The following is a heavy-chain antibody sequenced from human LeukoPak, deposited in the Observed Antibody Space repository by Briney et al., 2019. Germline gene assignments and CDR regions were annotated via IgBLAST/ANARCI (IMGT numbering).Heavy chain of an antibody. J-gene: IGHJ5*02. CDR2: TYYRSKWYN. V-gene: IGHV6-1*01. Sequence: SQTLSLTCAISGYSVSSNSAAWNWIRQSPARGLEWLVRTYYRSKWYNDYAVSVKSRITINPDTSKNQFSLQLNSVTPEDTAVYYCARVNGYKGTYGSGWDNWFDPWGQGTLVTVSS. CDR1: GYSVSSNSAA. D-gene: IGHD6-19*01. CDR3: ARVNGYKGTYGSGWDNWFDP.